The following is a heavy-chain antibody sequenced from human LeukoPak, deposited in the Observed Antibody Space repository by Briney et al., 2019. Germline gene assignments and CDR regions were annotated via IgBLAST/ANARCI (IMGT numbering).Heavy chain of an antibody. V-gene: IGHV3-23*01. J-gene: IGHJ4*02. CDR2: ISGSGGST. CDR3: AREGAPNSSGDY. D-gene: IGHD4-23*01. Sequence: GGSLRLSCAASGFTFSSYAMSWVRQAAGKGLEWVSAISGSGGSTYYADSVKGRFTISRDNSKNTLYLQMNSLRAEDTAVYYCAREGAPNSSGDYWGQGTLVTVSS. CDR1: GFTFSSYA.